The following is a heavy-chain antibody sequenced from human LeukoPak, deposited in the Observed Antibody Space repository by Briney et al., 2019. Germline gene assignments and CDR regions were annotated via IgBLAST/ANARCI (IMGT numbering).Heavy chain of an antibody. V-gene: IGHV1-2*02. J-gene: IGHJ6*03. CDR3: ARGVAGSYYYYYMDV. Sequence: ASVKVSCKASGYTFTGYYMHWVRQAPGQGLEWMGWINPNSGGTNYAQKFQGRVTMTRDTSISTAYMELSRLRSDDTAVYYCARGVAGSYYYYYMDVWGKGTTVTISS. CDR1: GYTFTGYY. CDR2: INPNSGGT. D-gene: IGHD6-19*01.